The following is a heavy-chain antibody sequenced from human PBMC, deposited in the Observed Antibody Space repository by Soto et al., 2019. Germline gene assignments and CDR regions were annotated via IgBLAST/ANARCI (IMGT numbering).Heavy chain of an antibody. J-gene: IGHJ4*02. CDR1: GITLNTNA. V-gene: IGHV3-23*01. CDR2: ISGSGGTT. Sequence: VRLPCPAPGITLNTNAISRVRHAPGKGPEWVSAISGSGGTTYYADSVKGRFTLSRDNSKDTLYLQMNSLRAEDTALYFCAKHLSWSDLFDICGQGTQVTVSS. D-gene: IGHD1-26*01. CDR3: AKHLSWSDLFDI.